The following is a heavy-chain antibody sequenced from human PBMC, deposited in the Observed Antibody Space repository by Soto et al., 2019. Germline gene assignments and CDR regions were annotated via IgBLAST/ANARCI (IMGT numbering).Heavy chain of an antibody. Sequence: GASVKVSCKASGCTFSSYAISWVRQAPGQGLEWMGGIIPIFGTANYAQKFQGRVTITADESTSTAYMELSSLRSEDTAVYYCARGHELEDYYYYGMDVWGQGTTVTVSS. V-gene: IGHV1-69*13. CDR3: ARGHELEDYYYYGMDV. D-gene: IGHD1-1*01. CDR2: IIPIFGTA. J-gene: IGHJ6*02. CDR1: GCTFSSYA.